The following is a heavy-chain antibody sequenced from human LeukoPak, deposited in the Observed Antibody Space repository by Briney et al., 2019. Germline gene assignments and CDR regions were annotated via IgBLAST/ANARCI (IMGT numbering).Heavy chain of an antibody. J-gene: IGHJ6*02. V-gene: IGHV1-69*04. CDR3: ARSGATMVRGVIRYYYYGMDV. D-gene: IGHD3-10*01. CDR2: IIPILDKV. CDR1: GGTFSTYA. Sequence: ASVKVSCKASGGTFSTYAISWVRQAPGQGLEWMGRIIPILDKVNYAQKFQGRVTITADKSTSTAYMELSSLRSEDTAVYYCARSGATMVRGVIRYYYYGMDVWGQGTAVTVSS.